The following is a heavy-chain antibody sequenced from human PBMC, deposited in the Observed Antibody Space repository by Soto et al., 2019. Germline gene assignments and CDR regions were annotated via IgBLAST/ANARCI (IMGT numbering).Heavy chain of an antibody. D-gene: IGHD3-16*01. CDR1: GGIFRRYA. CDR3: ARPDEGSYSSNHHYYYALDV. Sequence: QVQLLQSGAEVKKSGSSVKVSCKVSGGIFRRYAISWVRQAPGQGLEWLGGIVPIFDITNYAQKFQGRVPIAADESTSTAYMDLTSLRSEDTAVYYCARPDEGSYSSNHHYYYALDVWGQGTTVTVSS. V-gene: IGHV1-69*01. CDR2: IVPIFDIT. J-gene: IGHJ6*01.